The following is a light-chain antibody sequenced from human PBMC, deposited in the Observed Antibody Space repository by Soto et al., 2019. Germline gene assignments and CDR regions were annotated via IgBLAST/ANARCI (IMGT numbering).Light chain of an antibody. J-gene: IGLJ2*01. CDR1: GSNIGSNA. Sequence: QAVLTQPPSASVTPGQRVTFSCSGSGSNIGSNAVNWYQQLPGTAPKLLIYFNTQRPSGVPDRFSGSKSGTSASLAISGLQSEDEADYYCAAWDDSLTGLLIGGGTKLTVL. V-gene: IGLV1-44*01. CDR3: AAWDDSLTGLL. CDR2: FNT.